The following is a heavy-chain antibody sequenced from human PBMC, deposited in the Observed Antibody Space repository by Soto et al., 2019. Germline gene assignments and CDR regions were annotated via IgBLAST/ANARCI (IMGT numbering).Heavy chain of an antibody. Sequence: QVQLVESGGGVVQPGRSLRLSCAASGFTFSSYGMHWVRQAPGKGLEWVAVIWYDGSNKYYADSVKGRFTISRDNSKNTLYLQMTSLRAEDTAVYYCARALSGWSRIDYWGQGTLVTVAS. J-gene: IGHJ4*02. D-gene: IGHD6-19*01. CDR1: GFTFSSYG. V-gene: IGHV3-33*01. CDR2: IWYDGSNK. CDR3: ARALSGWSRIDY.